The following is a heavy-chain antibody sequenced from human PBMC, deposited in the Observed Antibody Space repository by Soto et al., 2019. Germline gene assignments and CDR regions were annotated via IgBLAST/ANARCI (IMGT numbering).Heavy chain of an antibody. CDR2: IYYSGST. CDR1: GGSISSYY. J-gene: IGHJ6*02. V-gene: IGHV4-59*01. D-gene: IGHD2-15*01. CDR3: ASSGSPPYYYSGMDV. Sequence: SETLSLTCTVSGGSISSYYWSWIRQPPGKGLEWIGYIYYSGSTNYNPSLKSRVTISVDTSKNQFSLKLSSVTAADTAVYYCASSGSPPYYYSGMDVWGQGTTVTVSS.